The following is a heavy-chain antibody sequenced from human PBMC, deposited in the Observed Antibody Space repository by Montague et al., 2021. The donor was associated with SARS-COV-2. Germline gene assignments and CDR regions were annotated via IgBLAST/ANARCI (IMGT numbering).Heavy chain of an antibody. CDR3: ARERGDYGADGGFDF. CDR2: ISTSSSNI. D-gene: IGHD3-10*01. CDR1: GFTFSSFN. V-gene: IGHV3-48*02. J-gene: IGHJ4*02. Sequence: LRLSCSASGFTFSSFNMNWGRQAPGKGLEWVSFISTSSSNIYYSDSVRGRFTISRDKAKNSLYLQMNSLRDEDTAVYYCARERGDYGADGGFDFWGQGTLVTVSS.